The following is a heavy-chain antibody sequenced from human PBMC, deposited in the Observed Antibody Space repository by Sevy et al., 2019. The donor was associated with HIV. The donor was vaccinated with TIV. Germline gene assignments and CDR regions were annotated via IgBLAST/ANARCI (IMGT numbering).Heavy chain of an antibody. CDR3: AREGCTKPHDY. CDR1: GFTFSKYS. CDR2: LSFGCGEI. J-gene: IGHJ4*02. D-gene: IGHD2-8*01. V-gene: IGHV3-23*01. Sequence: GSLRLSCAASGFTFSKYSMSWVRQPPGKGLEWVSTLSFGCGEINYADSGKGRFTISRDKSKSSVYLQMNNLKPEDTAVYYCAREGCTKPHDYWGQGTLVTVSS.